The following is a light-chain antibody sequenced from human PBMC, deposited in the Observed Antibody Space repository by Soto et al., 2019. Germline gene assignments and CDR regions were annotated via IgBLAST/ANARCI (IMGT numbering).Light chain of an antibody. Sequence: IVLTQSPATLSLSPGERATLSCRAGQSVIRFLAWYQQKPGQAPRLLIFDASNRATDISARFSGSGSGTVFTLTIISLEPEDFAVYYFQRRSNSLTFGGWTKVEIK. CDR3: QRRSNSLT. V-gene: IGKV3-11*01. J-gene: IGKJ4*01. CDR2: DAS. CDR1: QSVIRF.